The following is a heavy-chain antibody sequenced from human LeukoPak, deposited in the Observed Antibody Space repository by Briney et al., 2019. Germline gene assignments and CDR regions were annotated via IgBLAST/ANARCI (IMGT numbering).Heavy chain of an antibody. CDR3: ASDQKLEGPFDY. V-gene: IGHV1-2*02. D-gene: IGHD1-1*01. CDR1: GYNFTGYY. CDR2: INPTTGDT. J-gene: IGHJ4*02. Sequence: ASVKVSCKASGYNFTGYYIQWVRQAPGQGPEWMGWINPTTGDTNYAQKFQGRVTTARHTSISTAYMELSRLTSDDTAVYYCASDQKLEGPFDYWGQGTLVTVSS.